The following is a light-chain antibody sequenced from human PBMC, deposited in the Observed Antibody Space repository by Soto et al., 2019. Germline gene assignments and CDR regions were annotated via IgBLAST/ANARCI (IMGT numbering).Light chain of an antibody. CDR2: DVS. CDR3: SSYTSSSTLEGYV. Sequence: QSALTQPASVSGPPGQSITISCTGTSSDVGGYNYVSWYQQHPGKAPKLMIYDVSNRPSGVSNRFSGSKSGNTASLTISGLQAEDEADYYCSSYTSSSTLEGYVFGTGTKVTVL. V-gene: IGLV2-14*01. J-gene: IGLJ1*01. CDR1: SSDVGGYNY.